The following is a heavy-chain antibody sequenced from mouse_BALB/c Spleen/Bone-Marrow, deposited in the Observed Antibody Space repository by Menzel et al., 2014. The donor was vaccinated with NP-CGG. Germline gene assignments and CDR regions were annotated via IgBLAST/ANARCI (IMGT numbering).Heavy chain of an antibody. V-gene: IGHV1-69*01. CDR2: IDTSDSYT. J-gene: IGHJ4*01. CDR3: ARGGDDFSLDY. D-gene: IGHD2-4*01. Sequence: VQLQQSGTELVMPGASVKMSCKASGYAFTDRWIHWVKQRPGQGLEWIGAIDTSDSYTNYNQKFKGKATLTVDESSSTAYIHLSSLTSEDSAVYYCARGGDDFSLDYWVKEPQSPSPQ. CDR1: GYAFTDRW.